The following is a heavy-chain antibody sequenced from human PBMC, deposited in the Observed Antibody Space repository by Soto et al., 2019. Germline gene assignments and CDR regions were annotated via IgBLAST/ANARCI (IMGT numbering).Heavy chain of an antibody. J-gene: IGHJ4*02. V-gene: IGHV4-59*01. CDR2: IYYSGST. D-gene: IGHD3-22*01. CDR1: GGSISSYY. Sequence: SETLSLTCTVSGGSISSYYWSWIRQPPGKGLEWIGYIYYSGSTNYNPSLKSRVTISVDTSKNQFSLKLSSVTAVDTAVYYCARDWSRSGYPTAWGQGTLVTVSS. CDR3: ARDWSRSGYPTA.